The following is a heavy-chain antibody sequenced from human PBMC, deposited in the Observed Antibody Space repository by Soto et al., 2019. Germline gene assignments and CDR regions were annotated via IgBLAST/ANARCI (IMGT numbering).Heavy chain of an antibody. Sequence: ASVKVSCKASGYTFTGYYMHWMRQAPGQGLEWMGWINPNSGGTNYAQKFQGRVTMTRDTSLSTAYLELSRLTSDDTAVYYCARGLGVAGQVANDPFNIWGQGTMVTVSS. J-gene: IGHJ3*02. D-gene: IGHD6-19*01. CDR3: ARGLGVAGQVANDPFNI. V-gene: IGHV1-2*02. CDR1: GYTFTGYY. CDR2: INPNSGGT.